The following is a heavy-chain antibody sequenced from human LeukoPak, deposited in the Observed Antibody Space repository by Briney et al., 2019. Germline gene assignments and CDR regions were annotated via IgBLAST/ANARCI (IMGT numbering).Heavy chain of an antibody. CDR2: INPNSGGT. J-gene: IGHJ6*02. V-gene: IGHV1-2*02. CDR1: GYTFTGYY. Sequence: ASVKVSSKASGYTFTGYYMHWVRQAPGQGLEWMGWINPNSGGTNYAQKFQGRVTMTRDTSISTAYMELSRLRSDDTAVYYCAKPYYYDSSGYYYYYYYGMDVWGQGTTVTVSS. CDR3: AKPYYYDSSGYYYYYYYGMDV. D-gene: IGHD3-22*01.